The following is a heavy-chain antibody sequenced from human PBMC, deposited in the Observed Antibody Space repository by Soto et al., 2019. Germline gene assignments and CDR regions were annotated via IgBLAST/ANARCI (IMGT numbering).Heavy chain of an antibody. J-gene: IGHJ4*02. CDR1: GFTFTSYG. D-gene: IGHD5-18*01. V-gene: IGHV3-30*03. CDR3: VSDRGYGHASVPYS. CDR2: ISYDGGLQ. Sequence: QAHLVESGGGVVQPGRSLRLSCAASGFTFTSYGMHWVRQAPGTRLEWVAVISYDGGLQHYADSVKGRFNISRDNSKNMVLLKMNSLRAEDTAVYYCVSDRGYGHASVPYSWGQGTLVSVSS.